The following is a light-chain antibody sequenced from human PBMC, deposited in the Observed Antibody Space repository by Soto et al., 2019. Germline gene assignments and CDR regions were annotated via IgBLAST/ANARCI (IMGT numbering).Light chain of an antibody. J-gene: IGLJ1*01. CDR3: CSNGGGSTTDV. Sequence: QSALTQPASVSGSPGQSITLSCTGTSSDVGNYNLVSWYQQHPGKVPKLMIYEVNKRPSGVSNRFSGSKSGNTASLTISGLQAEDEADYYCCSNGGGSTTDVFGTGTKLTVL. CDR1: SSDVGNYNL. CDR2: EVN. V-gene: IGLV2-23*02.